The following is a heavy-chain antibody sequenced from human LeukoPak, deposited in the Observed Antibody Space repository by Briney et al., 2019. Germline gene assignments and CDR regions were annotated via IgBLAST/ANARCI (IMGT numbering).Heavy chain of an antibody. Sequence: QPGGSLILSCAASGFTFSSYWMHWVRQGPGKGLVWVSRINSDGSSTSYADSVKGRFTISRDNAKNTLYLQMNSLRAEDTAVYYCARGGLEYCSGGRCHGNFDYWGQGTLVTVSS. CDR2: INSDGSST. V-gene: IGHV3-74*01. CDR1: GFTFSSYW. J-gene: IGHJ4*02. D-gene: IGHD2-15*01. CDR3: ARGGLEYCSGGRCHGNFDY.